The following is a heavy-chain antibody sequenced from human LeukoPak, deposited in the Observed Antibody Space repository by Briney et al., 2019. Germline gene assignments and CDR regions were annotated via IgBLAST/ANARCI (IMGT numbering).Heavy chain of an antibody. CDR3: AKAKYDYGDPVGWFDP. J-gene: IGHJ5*02. D-gene: IGHD4/OR15-4a*01. CDR2: ILGSGVAT. V-gene: IGHV3-23*01. CDR1: GFIFNAYS. Sequence: PGGSLRLSCAASGFIFNAYSMNWVRQAPGKGLEWVSGILGSGVATFYADSVKGRFTISRDNSKNTLYLQMDSLRAEDTAVYYCAKAKYDYGDPVGWFDPWGQGTLVTVSS.